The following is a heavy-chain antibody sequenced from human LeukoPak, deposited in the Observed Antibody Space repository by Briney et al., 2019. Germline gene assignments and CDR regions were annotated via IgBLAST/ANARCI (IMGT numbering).Heavy chain of an antibody. D-gene: IGHD3-10*01. V-gene: IGHV4-31*03. CDR3: ARDDRFEGVIFDY. CDR2: ISHIGTT. J-gene: IGHJ4*02. CDR1: GDSISSGAYY. Sequence: SQTLSLTCTVSGDSISSGAYYWTWVRQYPGTGLEWIGYISHIGTTYNNPSLKSRVSISVDTSRNQLSLRLTSVTAADTAVYYCARDDRFEGVIFDYWGQGTLATVSS.